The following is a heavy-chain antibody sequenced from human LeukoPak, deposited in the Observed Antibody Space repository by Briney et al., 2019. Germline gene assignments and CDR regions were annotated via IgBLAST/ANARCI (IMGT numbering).Heavy chain of an antibody. CDR3: ARGPCGSGSYPDYFDY. D-gene: IGHD3-10*01. J-gene: IGHJ4*02. V-gene: IGHV4-38-2*01. CDR1: GYSISSACY. CDR2: IYHRGSI. Sequence: PSDTLSLTCGVSGYSISSACYWAWIRQPPGKGLEWIGCIYHRGSIYSNPSLKSRVTISVDTSNNQFSLKLTSMTAADTAVYFCARGPCGSGSYPDYFDYWGQGTLVTVSS.